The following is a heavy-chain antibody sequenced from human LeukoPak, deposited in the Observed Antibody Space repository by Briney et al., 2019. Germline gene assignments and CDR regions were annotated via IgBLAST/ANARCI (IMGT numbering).Heavy chain of an antibody. D-gene: IGHD1-7*01. CDR3: ARESWNYNSLIDY. V-gene: IGHV4-4*07. CDR2: IYTSGST. Sequence: SETLSLTCPDPGGSISRYYWSWIRQPAGKGLEWIGRIYTSGSTNYNPFLKSRVTISVDTSKNQFSLKLSSVTAADTAVYYCARESWNYNSLIDYWGQGTLVTVSS. CDR1: GGSISRYY. J-gene: IGHJ4*02.